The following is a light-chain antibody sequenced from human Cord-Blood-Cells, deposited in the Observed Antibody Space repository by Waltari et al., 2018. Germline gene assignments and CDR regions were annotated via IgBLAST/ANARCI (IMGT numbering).Light chain of an antibody. CDR1: QSISSY. Sequence: DIQMTQSPSSLSDSVGDRVTITCRASQSISSYLNWYQQTPGKAPKLLIYAASSLQSGVPSRFSGSGSGTDFTLTISSLQPEDFATYYCQQSYSTPYTFGQGTKLEIK. J-gene: IGKJ2*01. V-gene: IGKV1-39*01. CDR3: QQSYSTPYT. CDR2: AAS.